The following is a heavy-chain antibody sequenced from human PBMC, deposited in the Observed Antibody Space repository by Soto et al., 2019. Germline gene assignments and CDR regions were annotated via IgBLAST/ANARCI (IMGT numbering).Heavy chain of an antibody. CDR1: GFTFSSYA. V-gene: IGHV3-64D*06. Sequence: PGGSLRLSCSASGFTFSSYAMHWVRQAPGKGLNYVSAISSKGRSTYYADSVKGRFTISRDNSKNPLYLQMSSLRAEDTAVYYCVKDVRRYDFWSGSSMDVWGQGTTVTSP. J-gene: IGHJ6*02. D-gene: IGHD3-3*01. CDR3: VKDVRRYDFWSGSSMDV. CDR2: ISSKGRST.